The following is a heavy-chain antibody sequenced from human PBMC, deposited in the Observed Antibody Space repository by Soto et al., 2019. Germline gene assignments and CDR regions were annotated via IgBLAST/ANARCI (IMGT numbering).Heavy chain of an antibody. D-gene: IGHD3-10*01. CDR1: GGPISSGDYY. Sequence: QVQLQESGPGLVKPSQTLSLTCTVSGGPISSGDYYWSWIRQPPGKGLEWIGYIYYSGSTYYNPCLTSRVTXSXDXXENHFSLKLSSVTAADTAVYYCARVGGFGATTIDSWGQGTLVTVSS. J-gene: IGHJ4*02. CDR2: IYYSGST. CDR3: ARVGGFGATTIDS. V-gene: IGHV4-30-4*01.